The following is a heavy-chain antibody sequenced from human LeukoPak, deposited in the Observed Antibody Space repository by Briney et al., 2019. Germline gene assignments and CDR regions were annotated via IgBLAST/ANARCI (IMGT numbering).Heavy chain of an antibody. D-gene: IGHD6-19*01. CDR2: IYYSGST. CDR3: ARARVWYSSGWRAFDI. J-gene: IGHJ3*02. V-gene: IGHV4-59*01. CDR1: GGSISSYY. Sequence: SETLSLTCTVSGGSISSYYWSWIRQPPGKGLEWIGYIYYSGSTNYNPPLKSRVTISVDTSKNQFSLKLSSVTAADTAVYYCARARVWYSSGWRAFDIWGQGTMVTVSS.